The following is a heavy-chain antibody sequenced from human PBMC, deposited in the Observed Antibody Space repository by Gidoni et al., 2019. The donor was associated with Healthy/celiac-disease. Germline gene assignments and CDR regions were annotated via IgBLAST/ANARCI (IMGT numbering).Heavy chain of an antibody. CDR2: ISSSGSTI. CDR1: GFTFSSYE. CDR3: ASGGRELLSGMDV. D-gene: IGHD1-26*01. Sequence: EVQLVASGGGLVQPGGSLRLSCAASGFTFSSYEMNWVRQAPGKGLEWVSYISSSGSTIYYADSVKGRFTISRDNAKNSLYLQMNSLRAEDTAVYYCASGGRELLSGMDVWGQGTTVTVSS. J-gene: IGHJ6*02. V-gene: IGHV3-48*03.